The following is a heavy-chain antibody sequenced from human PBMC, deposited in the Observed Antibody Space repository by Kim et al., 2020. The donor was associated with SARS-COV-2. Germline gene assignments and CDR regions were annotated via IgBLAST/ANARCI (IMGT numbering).Heavy chain of an antibody. D-gene: IGHD2-2*01. CDR3: AKDLGIVVLPAGLDH. Sequence: GGSLRLSCTASGFTFGEYGMHWVRQAPGKGLEWVSGISWSGETRGYVDSVKGRFTISRDNARNSLYLQMNSLRAEDTALYYCAKDLGIVVLPAGLDHWGQGTLVTVSS. CDR2: ISWSGETR. V-gene: IGHV3-9*01. CDR1: GFTFGEYG. J-gene: IGHJ4*02.